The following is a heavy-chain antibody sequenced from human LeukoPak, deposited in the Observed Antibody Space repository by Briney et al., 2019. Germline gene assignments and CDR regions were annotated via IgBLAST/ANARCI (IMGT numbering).Heavy chain of an antibody. D-gene: IGHD3-9*01. V-gene: IGHV3-23*01. CDR1: GFIFSRYA. J-gene: IGHJ5*02. Sequence: GGSLRLSCTRSGFIFSRYAVSWVPEAPGKGLECVSGISKNTVDTYYADSVKGRLTISRDSSKNTVYLQMNSLRAEDTAVYHCVRDMEPLRYFDTWGQGTLVTVSS. CDR2: ISKNTVDT. CDR3: VRDMEPLRYFDT.